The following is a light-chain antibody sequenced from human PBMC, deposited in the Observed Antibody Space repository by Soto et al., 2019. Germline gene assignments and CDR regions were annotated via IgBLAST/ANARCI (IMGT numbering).Light chain of an antibody. CDR1: QSVSSSY. J-gene: IGKJ3*01. CDR2: GAS. Sequence: EIVLTQSPGTLSLSPGERATLSCRASQSVSSSYLAWYQQKPGQAPRLLIYGASSRATGIPDRFSGSGSGTHFTLTTSRLEPEDFAVYYCQQYGSSFTFGPGTKVDIK. V-gene: IGKV3-20*01. CDR3: QQYGSSFT.